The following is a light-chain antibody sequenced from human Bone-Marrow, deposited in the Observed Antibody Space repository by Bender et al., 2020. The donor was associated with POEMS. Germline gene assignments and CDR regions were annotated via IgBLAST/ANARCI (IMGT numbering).Light chain of an antibody. CDR3: QAWDSTTAV. CDR2: PDN. V-gene: IGLV3-1*01. Sequence: SYELTQPPSVSVSPGQTASITCSGDKLGDKYAYWYQQKPGQSPVLVIYPDNKRPSGIPERFSGSSSGNTATLTISGTQAIDEADYYCQAWDSTTAVFGGGTKLTVL. CDR1: KLGDKY. J-gene: IGLJ3*02.